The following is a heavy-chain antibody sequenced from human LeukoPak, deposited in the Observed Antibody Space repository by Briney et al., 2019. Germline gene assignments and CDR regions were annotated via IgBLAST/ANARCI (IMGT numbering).Heavy chain of an antibody. CDR3: ARHLHSHYYYDSSGYYFDY. CDR1: GYSFTSYW. J-gene: IGHJ4*02. Sequence: PGESLKISCKGSGYSFTSYWIGWVRQMPGKGLEWMGIIYPGDSDTRYSPSFQGQVTISADKSISTAYLQWSSLKASDTAMYYCARHLHSHYYYDSSGYYFDYWGQGTLVTVSS. D-gene: IGHD3-22*01. V-gene: IGHV5-51*01. CDR2: IYPGDSDT.